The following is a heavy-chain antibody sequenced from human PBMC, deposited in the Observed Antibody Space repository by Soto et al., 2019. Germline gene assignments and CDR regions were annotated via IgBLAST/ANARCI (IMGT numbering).Heavy chain of an antibody. V-gene: IGHV4-30-4*01. CDR1: GGSISSGDYY. CDR3: ARGSYGSWFDP. J-gene: IGHJ5*02. D-gene: IGHD5-18*01. CDR2: IYYSGST. Sequence: SETLSLTCAVSGGSISSGDYYWSWIRQPPGKGLEWIGYIYYSGSTYYNPSLKSRVTISVDTSKNQFSLKLSSVTAADTAVYYCARGSYGSWFDPWGQGTLVTVSS.